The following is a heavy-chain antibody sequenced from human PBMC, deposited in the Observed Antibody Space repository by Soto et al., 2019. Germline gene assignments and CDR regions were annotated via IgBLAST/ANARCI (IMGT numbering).Heavy chain of an antibody. V-gene: IGHV3-21*01. D-gene: IGHD1-7*01. CDR2: ISSSSSYI. Sequence: GSLRLSCAASGFTFSSYSMNWVRQAPGKGLEWVSSISSSSSYIYYADSVKGRFTISRDNAKNSLYLQMNSLRAEDTAVYYCARVLTGTTGYFDYWGQGTLATV. CDR1: GFTFSSYS. CDR3: ARVLTGTTGYFDY. J-gene: IGHJ4*02.